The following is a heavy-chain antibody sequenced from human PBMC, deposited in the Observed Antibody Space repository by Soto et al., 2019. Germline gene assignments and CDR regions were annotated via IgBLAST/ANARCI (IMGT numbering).Heavy chain of an antibody. J-gene: IGHJ6*03. CDR2: ISSSGSTI. CDR1: GFTFSDYY. Sequence: GGSLRLSCAASGFTFSDYYMSWIRQAPGKGLEWVSYISSSGSTIYYADSVKGRFTISRDNAKNSLYLQMNSLRAEDTAVYYCARGPPRPYYYYYMDVWGKGTTVTVSS. V-gene: IGHV3-11*01. CDR3: ARGPPRPYYYYYMDV.